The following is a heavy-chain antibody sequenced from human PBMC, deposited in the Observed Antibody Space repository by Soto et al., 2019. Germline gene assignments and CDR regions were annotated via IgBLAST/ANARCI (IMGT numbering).Heavy chain of an antibody. Sequence: PSETLSLTCAVSGGSISSSNWWSWVRQPPGMGLERIGQIYHSGSTNYNPSLKSRVTISVDKSKNQFSLNLRSVTAADTAVYYCASIHYYGSGSFWFDPWGQGTLVTVSS. CDR3: ASIHYYGSGSFWFDP. CDR2: IYHSGST. V-gene: IGHV4-4*02. D-gene: IGHD3-10*01. CDR1: GGSISSSNW. J-gene: IGHJ5*02.